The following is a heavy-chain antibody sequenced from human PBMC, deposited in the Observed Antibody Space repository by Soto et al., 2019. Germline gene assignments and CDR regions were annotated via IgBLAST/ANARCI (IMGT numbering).Heavy chain of an antibody. D-gene: IGHD6-19*01. CDR3: VRDGSGNLYLNWFDP. V-gene: IGHV3-48*02. CDR1: GFTFSSYS. CDR2: ISSHSSTL. Sequence: VGSLRLSCAASGFTFSSYSMNWVRQAPGKGLEWISYISSHSSTLYYADSVKGRFTISRDNAGNSLYLQTNSLRDEDTAVYYCVRDGSGNLYLNWFDPWGQGTLVTVSS. J-gene: IGHJ5*02.